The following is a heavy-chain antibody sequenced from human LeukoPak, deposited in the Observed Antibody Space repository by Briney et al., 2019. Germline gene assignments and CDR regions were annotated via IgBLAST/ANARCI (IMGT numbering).Heavy chain of an antibody. CDR1: GFTFTSSA. CDR2: IDFDSGNT. J-gene: IGHJ6*01. Sequence: SVKVSCKASGFTFTSSAMQWVRQARGQGLEWMGWIDFDSGNTNYAQKFQERVTITRDMSTSTAYMELSRLRSDDTAVYYCAADAIGHYGGISVWLESRKFYCYYWGLDVWGQGTTVTVSS. V-gene: IGHV1-58*02. D-gene: IGHD4-17*01. CDR3: AADAIGHYGGISVWLESRKFYCYYWGLDV.